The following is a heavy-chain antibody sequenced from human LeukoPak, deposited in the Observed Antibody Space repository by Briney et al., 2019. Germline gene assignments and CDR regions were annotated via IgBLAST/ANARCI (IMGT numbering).Heavy chain of an antibody. CDR2: ISYDGSNK. D-gene: IGHD3-16*02. CDR3: ARDRRYDYVWGSYRYTWNAFDI. V-gene: IGHV3-30*16. J-gene: IGHJ3*02. Sequence: SCKASGYTFTSYAMNWVRQAPGQGLEWVAVISYDGSNKYYADSVKGRFTISRDNSKNTLYLQINSLRAEDTAVYYCARDRRYDYVWGSYRYTWNAFDIWGQGTMVTVSS. CDR1: GYTFTSYA.